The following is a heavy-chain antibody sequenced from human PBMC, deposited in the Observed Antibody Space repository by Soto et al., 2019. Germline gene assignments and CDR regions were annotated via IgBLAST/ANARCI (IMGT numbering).Heavy chain of an antibody. J-gene: IGHJ3*02. Sequence: EVQLLESGGGLVQPGGSLRLSCAASGFTFSSYAMSWVRQAPGKGLEWVSAISGSGGSTYYADSVKGRFTISRDNSKNTLYLQMNSLRAEDTAVYYCAKRHGRPIVGATFAFDIWRQGTMVTVSS. V-gene: IGHV3-23*01. D-gene: IGHD1-26*01. CDR3: AKRHGRPIVGATFAFDI. CDR1: GFTFSSYA. CDR2: ISGSGGST.